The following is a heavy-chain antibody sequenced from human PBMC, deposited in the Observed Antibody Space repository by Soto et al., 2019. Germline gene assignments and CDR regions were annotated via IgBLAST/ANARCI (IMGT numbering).Heavy chain of an antibody. Sequence: QVQLVQSGAEVKKPGSSVKVSCKASGGTFSSYAISWVRQAPGQGLEWMGGIIPISDTTNYAQKFQGRVTITADESTSTAYRELSSLRSEDTAVYYCARSQGSSTSLEIYYYYYYGMAVWGQGTTVTVSS. CDR3: ARSQGSSTSLEIYYYYYYGMAV. CDR1: GGTFSSYA. J-gene: IGHJ6*02. CDR2: IIPISDTT. V-gene: IGHV1-69*01. D-gene: IGHD2-2*01.